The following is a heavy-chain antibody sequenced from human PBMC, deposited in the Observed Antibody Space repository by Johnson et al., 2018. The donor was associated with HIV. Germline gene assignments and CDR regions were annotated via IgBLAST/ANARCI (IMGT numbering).Heavy chain of an antibody. V-gene: IGHV3-30*04. J-gene: IGHJ3*02. CDR1: GFTFTSYA. CDR3: VRDSFYYDYDSFDI. D-gene: IGHD3-22*01. CDR2: VSYDGSNI. Sequence: QMLLVESGGGLVQPGRSLRLSCAASGFTFTSYAMHWIRQAPGKGLEWVALVSYDGSNIHYADSVKGRFTISRDNSKSSLYLQMNSLRVEDTAIYYCVRDSFYYDYDSFDIWGQGTMVTVSS.